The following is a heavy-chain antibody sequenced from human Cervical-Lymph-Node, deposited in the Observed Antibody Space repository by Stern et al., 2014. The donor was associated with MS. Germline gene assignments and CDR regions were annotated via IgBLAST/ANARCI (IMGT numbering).Heavy chain of an antibody. J-gene: IGHJ6*02. Sequence: QVTLRESGPALVKPTQTLTLTCAFSGFSLSTSGMWVTWIRQPPGKALEWLSLIDWDDDKYYSPSLKTRLTISKDTSKNQVVLTMTNMDPEDTGTYYCARTAAQLRFMEWHCYYGMDVWGQGTTVTVSS. CDR3: ARTAAQLRFMEWHCYYGMDV. CDR2: IDWDDDK. CDR1: GFSLSTSGMW. V-gene: IGHV2-70*01. D-gene: IGHD3-3*01.